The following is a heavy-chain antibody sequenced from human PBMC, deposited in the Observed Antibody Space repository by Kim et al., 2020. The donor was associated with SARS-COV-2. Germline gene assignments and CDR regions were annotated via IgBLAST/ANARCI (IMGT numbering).Heavy chain of an antibody. Sequence: SETLSLTCTVSGGSISSGGYYWSWIRQHPGKGLEWIGYIYYSGTTYYNPSLKSRVTISVDTSKNQFSLKLSSVTAADTAEYYCARFRGGIGVAGTGDYWGQGTLVTVSS. J-gene: IGHJ4*02. CDR2: IYYSGTT. V-gene: IGHV4-31*03. CDR3: ARFRGGIGVAGTGDY. D-gene: IGHD6-19*01. CDR1: GGSISSGGYY.